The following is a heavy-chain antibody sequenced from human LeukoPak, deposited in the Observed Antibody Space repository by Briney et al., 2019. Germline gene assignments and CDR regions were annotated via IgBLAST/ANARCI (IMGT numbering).Heavy chain of an antibody. J-gene: IGHJ6*03. V-gene: IGHV1-8*02. D-gene: IGHD4/OR15-4a*01. CDR1: GYTFTSYD. CDR3: ARAGLWCYYYYYMDV. CDR2: IIPNSGGT. Sequence: ASVKVSCKASGYTFTSYDINWVRQAPGQGLEWMGWIIPNSGGTNYAQKFQGRVTMTRNTSISTSYMELSSMRSEDTAVYYCARAGLWCYYYYYMDVWGKGTTVTISS.